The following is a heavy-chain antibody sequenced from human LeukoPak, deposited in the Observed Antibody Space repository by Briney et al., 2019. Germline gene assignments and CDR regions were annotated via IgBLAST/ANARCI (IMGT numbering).Heavy chain of an antibody. CDR1: GFTVSSNY. CDR2: IYSAGST. CDR3: ARVLHKRNYDSSGYYGY. J-gene: IGHJ4*02. Sequence: GGSLRLSCTASGFTVSSNYMNWVRQAPGKGLEWVSIIYSAGSTYYADSVKGRFTISRDNAKNSLSLQMNSLRAEDTAVYYCARVLHKRNYDSSGYYGYWGQGTLVTVSS. D-gene: IGHD3-22*01. V-gene: IGHV3-66*01.